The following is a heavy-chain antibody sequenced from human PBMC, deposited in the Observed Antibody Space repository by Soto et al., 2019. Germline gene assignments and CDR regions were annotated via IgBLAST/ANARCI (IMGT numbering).Heavy chain of an antibody. CDR2: INAGNGNT. CDR1: GFTFTTHA. D-gene: IGHD5-12*01. V-gene: IGHV1-3*01. CDR3: ARRNNSGPIDY. Sequence: QVHLVQSGAEVKEPGASVKVSCKTSGFTFTTHAIHWVRQAPGQRFEWMGWINAGNGNTKYSQRFQDRVTITRDTSASTAYMELSSLTSEDTAVYYCARRNNSGPIDYWGQGTLVTVSS. J-gene: IGHJ4*02.